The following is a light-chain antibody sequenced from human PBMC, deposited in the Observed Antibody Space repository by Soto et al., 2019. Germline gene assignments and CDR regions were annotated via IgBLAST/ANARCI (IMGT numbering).Light chain of an antibody. CDR2: GVS. Sequence: EIVLTQSPGTLSLSPGERATLSCRASQTVRNSYLAWDQQKPGQAPRLLIYGVSARATGIPDRFSGSGSGTDFTLTISRLEPEDFAVFYCQQYDGSLPYTFGQGTKLEIK. CDR1: QTVRNSY. V-gene: IGKV3-20*01. J-gene: IGKJ2*01. CDR3: QQYDGSLPYT.